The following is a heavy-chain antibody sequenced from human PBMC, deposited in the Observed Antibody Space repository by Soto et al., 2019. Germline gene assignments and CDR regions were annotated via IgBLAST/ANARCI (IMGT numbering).Heavy chain of an antibody. CDR2: IYYSGST. V-gene: IGHV4-31*03. CDR3: ARTYCSSTSCPGRFAP. D-gene: IGHD2-2*01. CDR1: GGSISSGGYY. Sequence: SETLSLTCTVSGGSISSGGYYWSWIRQHPGKGLEWIGYIYYSGSTYYNPSLKSRVTISVDTSKNQFSLKLSSVTAADTAVYYCARTYCSSTSCPGRFAPWGQGTLVTVSS. J-gene: IGHJ5*02.